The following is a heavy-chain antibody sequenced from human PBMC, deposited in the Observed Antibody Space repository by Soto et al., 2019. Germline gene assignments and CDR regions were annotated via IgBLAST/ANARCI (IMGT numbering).Heavy chain of an antibody. CDR3: ARGSVDYDFWSGYYTDNTNWFDP. V-gene: IGHV3-21*01. CDR2: ISSSSSYI. D-gene: IGHD3-3*01. CDR1: GFTFSSYS. Sequence: EVQLVESGGGLVKPGGSLRLSCAASGFTFSSYSMNWVRQAPGKGLEWVSSISSSSSYIYYADSVKGRFTISRDNAKNSLYLQMNSLRVEDTAVYYCARGSVDYDFWSGYYTDNTNWFDPWGQGTLVTVTS. J-gene: IGHJ5*02.